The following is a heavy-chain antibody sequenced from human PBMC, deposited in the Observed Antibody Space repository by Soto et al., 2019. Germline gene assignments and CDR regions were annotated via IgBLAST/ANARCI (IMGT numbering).Heavy chain of an antibody. D-gene: IGHD3-22*01. CDR1: GFTFSSYE. J-gene: IGHJ6*02. V-gene: IGHV3-48*03. CDR3: ARASRGSGYYYYYYYGMDV. CDR2: ISSSGSTI. Sequence: VGSLRLSCAASGFTFSSYEMNWVRQAPGKGLEWVSYISSSGSTIYYADSVKGRFTISRDNAKNSLYLQMNSLRAEDTAVYYCARASRGSGYYYYYYYGMDVWGQGTTVTVSS.